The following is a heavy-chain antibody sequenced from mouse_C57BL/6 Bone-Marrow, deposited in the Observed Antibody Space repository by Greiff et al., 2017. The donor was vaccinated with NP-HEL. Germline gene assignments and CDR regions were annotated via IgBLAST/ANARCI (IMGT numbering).Heavy chain of an antibody. V-gene: IGHV5-12*01. CDR2: ISNGGGST. CDR3: ARLLYYYGSSPWFAY. Sequence: EVKLVESGGGLVQPGGSLKLSCAASGFTFSDYYMYWVRQTPEKRLEWVAYISNGGGSTYYPDTVKGRFTISRDNAKNTLYLQMSRLKSEDTAMYYCARLLYYYGSSPWFAYWGQGTLVTDSA. CDR1: GFTFSDYY. J-gene: IGHJ3*01. D-gene: IGHD1-1*01.